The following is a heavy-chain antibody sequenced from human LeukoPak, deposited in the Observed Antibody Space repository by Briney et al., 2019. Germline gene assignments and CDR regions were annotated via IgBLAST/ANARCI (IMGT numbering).Heavy chain of an antibody. CDR2: ISAHNGNT. J-gene: IGHJ4*02. CDR3: ARTYSSYFSSSESDH. D-gene: IGHD6-13*01. Sequence: ASVKVSCKASGYTFTSYGISGVRQAPGQGLEWMGWISAHNGNTNYAQNLQGRVAMTTDTSTSTAYMELRSLRSADTAVYYCARTYSSYFSSSESDHWGRGTLVTVSS. V-gene: IGHV1-18*01. CDR1: GYTFTSYG.